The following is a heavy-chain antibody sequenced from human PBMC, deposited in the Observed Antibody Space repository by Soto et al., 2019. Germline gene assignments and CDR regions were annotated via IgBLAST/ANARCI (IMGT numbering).Heavy chain of an antibody. Sequence: GGSLRLSCAASGFTFSSSAMHWVRQAPGKGLEWVAVISYDGSNKYYADSVKGRFTISRDNSKNTLYLQMNSLRAEDTAVYYCARSPYSSSWYDWFDPWGQGTLVTVSS. D-gene: IGHD6-13*01. CDR1: GFTFSSSA. CDR3: ARSPYSSSWYDWFDP. J-gene: IGHJ5*02. CDR2: ISYDGSNK. V-gene: IGHV3-30-3*01.